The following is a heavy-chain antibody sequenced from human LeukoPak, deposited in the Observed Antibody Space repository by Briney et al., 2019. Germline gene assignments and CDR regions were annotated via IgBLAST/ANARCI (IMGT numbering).Heavy chain of an antibody. CDR3: ARGRGISGPSYFDS. J-gene: IGHJ4*02. CDR1: GFTFSDYY. Sequence: GGSLRLSCAASGFTFSDYYMSWIRQAPGKGLEWVSHIDSSSTYTNYADSVKGRFTISRDNAKKSLYLQMNSLSADDTAVYYCARGRGISGPSYFDSWGQGTLVTVSS. D-gene: IGHD2-15*01. CDR2: IDSSSTYT. V-gene: IGHV3-11*06.